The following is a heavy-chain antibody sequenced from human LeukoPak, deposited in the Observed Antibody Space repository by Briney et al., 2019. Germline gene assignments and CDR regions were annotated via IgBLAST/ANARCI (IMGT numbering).Heavy chain of an antibody. D-gene: IGHD5-18*01. V-gene: IGHV1-69*13. CDR2: IIPIFGTA. Sequence: ASVKVSCKASGGTFSSYAIGWVRQAPGQGLEWMGGIIPIFGTANYAQKFQGRVTITADESTSTAYMELSSLRSEDTAVYYCARAGYSYGYGLNAFYIWGQGTMVTVSS. CDR1: GGTFSSYA. J-gene: IGHJ3*02. CDR3: ARAGYSYGYGLNAFYI.